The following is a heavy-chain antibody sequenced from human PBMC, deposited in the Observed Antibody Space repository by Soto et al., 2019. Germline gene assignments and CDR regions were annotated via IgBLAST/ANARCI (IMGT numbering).Heavy chain of an antibody. CDR1: GFTFGDYA. D-gene: IGHD5-12*01. CDR2: IRSKAYGGAT. Sequence: GGSLRLSCTASGFTFGDYAMSWVRQAPGKGLEWVAFIRSKAYGGATEYAASVKGRFTISRDDSNNIAYLQMNSLKTEDTAVYYCTRESSGYDLYYGMDVWGQGTTVTVSS. CDR3: TRESSGYDLYYGMDV. J-gene: IGHJ6*02. V-gene: IGHV3-49*04.